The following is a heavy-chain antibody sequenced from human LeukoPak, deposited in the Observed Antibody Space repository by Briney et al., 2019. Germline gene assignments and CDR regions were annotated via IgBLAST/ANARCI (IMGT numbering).Heavy chain of an antibody. Sequence: SGTLSLTCTVSGGSISSSSYYWGWIRQPPGKGLEWIGSIYYSGSTYYNPSPKSRVTISVDTSKNQFSLKLSSVTAADTAVYYCARGAERSIFGVVIIFDYWGQGTLVTVSS. J-gene: IGHJ4*02. D-gene: IGHD3-3*01. CDR1: GGSISSSSYY. V-gene: IGHV4-39*07. CDR3: ARGAERSIFGVVIIFDY. CDR2: IYYSGST.